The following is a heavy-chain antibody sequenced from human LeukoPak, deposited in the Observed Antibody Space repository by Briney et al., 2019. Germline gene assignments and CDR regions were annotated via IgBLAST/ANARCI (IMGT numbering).Heavy chain of an antibody. Sequence: ASVKVSCKASGYTFTSYGISWVRQAPGQGLEWMGWISAYNGNTNYAQKLQGRVTMTTDISTSTAYMELRSLRSDDTAVYYCARGAAHPKSSWFDPWGQGTLVTVSS. CDR1: GYTFTSYG. CDR2: ISAYNGNT. CDR3: ARGAAHPKSSWFDP. D-gene: IGHD2-2*01. J-gene: IGHJ5*02. V-gene: IGHV1-18*01.